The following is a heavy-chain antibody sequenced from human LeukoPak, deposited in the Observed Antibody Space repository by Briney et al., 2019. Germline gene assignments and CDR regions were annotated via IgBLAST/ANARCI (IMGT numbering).Heavy chain of an antibody. CDR3: ARATVGYYYDSSGCPTAPYYFDY. D-gene: IGHD3-22*01. CDR2: IIPIFGTA. V-gene: IGHV1-69*05. Sequence: SSVKVSCKASGGTLSSYSINLVRQAPGQGLDWMGRIIPIFGTAHYAQKFQGRVTITTDESTSTASIELRSLRSEDSAVNYCARATVGYYYDSSGCPTAPYYFDYWGQGTLVTVSS. J-gene: IGHJ4*02. CDR1: GGTLSSYS.